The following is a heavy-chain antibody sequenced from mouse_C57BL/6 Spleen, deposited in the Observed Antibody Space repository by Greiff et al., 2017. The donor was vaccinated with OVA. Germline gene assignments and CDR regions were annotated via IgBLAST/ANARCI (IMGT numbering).Heavy chain of an antibody. J-gene: IGHJ3*01. D-gene: IGHD1-1*01. V-gene: IGHV1-80*01. CDR1: GYAFSSYW. Sequence: QVQLQQSGAELVKPGASVKISCKASGYAFSSYWMNWVKQRPGQGLEWIGQIYPGDGDTNYNGKFKGQATLTADKSSSTAYMQLSSLTSEDSAVYFCARAGYYGTSFAYWGQGTLVTVSA. CDR3: ARAGYYGTSFAY. CDR2: IYPGDGDT.